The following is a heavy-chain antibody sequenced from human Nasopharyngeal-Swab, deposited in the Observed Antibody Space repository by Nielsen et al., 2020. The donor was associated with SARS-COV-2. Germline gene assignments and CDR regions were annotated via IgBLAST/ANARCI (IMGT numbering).Heavy chain of an antibody. CDR3: ARGASFSNGFYYSSNFYYYMDV. V-gene: IGHV3-7*04. CDR1: GFTFRSHW. J-gene: IGHJ6*03. D-gene: IGHD3-22*01. Sequence: GESLKISCAASGFTFRSHWMTWVRLAPGRGLEWVANIKQDGNDKYYVDSVKGRFTISRDNAKNSLYLQMNSLRVEDTAVYYCARGASFSNGFYYSSNFYYYMDVWGKGTTVTVSS. CDR2: IKQDGNDK.